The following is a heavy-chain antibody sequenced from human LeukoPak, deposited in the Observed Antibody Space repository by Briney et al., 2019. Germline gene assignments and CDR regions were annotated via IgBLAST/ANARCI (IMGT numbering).Heavy chain of an antibody. J-gene: IGHJ6*02. Sequence: ASVKVSCKASGGTFSSYAISWVRQAPGQGLEWMGGIIPIFGTANYAQKFQGRVTITADESASTAYMELSSLRSEATAVYYRARAQRSHDYGDYVGYYYYGMDVWGQGTTVTVSS. D-gene: IGHD4-17*01. CDR1: GGTFSSYA. CDR2: IIPIFGTA. V-gene: IGHV1-69*13. CDR3: ARAQRSHDYGDYVGYYYYGMDV.